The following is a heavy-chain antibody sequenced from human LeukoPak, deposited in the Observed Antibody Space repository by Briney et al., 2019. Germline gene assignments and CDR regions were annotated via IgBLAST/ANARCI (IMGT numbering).Heavy chain of an antibody. CDR1: GGSFSGYY. D-gene: IGHD2-2*01. V-gene: IGHV4-34*01. Sequence: SETLSLTCAVYGGSFSGYYWSWIRQPPGKGLKWIGEINHSGSTNYNPSLKRRVTISVDTSKNPFSLRPSSVTGADPAVYYCARAGIVVVPAARGRDYYYYGMDVWGKGTTVTVSS. J-gene: IGHJ6*04. CDR3: ARAGIVVVPAARGRDYYYYGMDV. CDR2: INHSGST.